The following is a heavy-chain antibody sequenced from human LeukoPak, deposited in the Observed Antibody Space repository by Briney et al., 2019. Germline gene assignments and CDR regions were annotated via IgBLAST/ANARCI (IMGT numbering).Heavy chain of an antibody. CDR2: IKEDGSED. CDR1: GFTFSSHW. V-gene: IGHV3-7*03. CDR3: ARAYS. Sequence: GGSLRLSCTASGFTFSSHWMSWVRQAPGKGLEWVANIKEDGSEDYYMDSVKGRFTISRDNAKNSLFLQMNSLEAEDTAVYHCARAYSWGQGTLVTVSS. J-gene: IGHJ4*02.